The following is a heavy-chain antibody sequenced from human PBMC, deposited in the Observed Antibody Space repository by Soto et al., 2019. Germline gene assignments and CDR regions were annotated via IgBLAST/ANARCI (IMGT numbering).Heavy chain of an antibody. V-gene: IGHV3-48*03. CDR1: GFTFSSYE. CDR3: ASSDSSGYYKDY. Sequence: GGSLRLSCAASGFTFSSYEMNWVRQAPGKGLEWVSYISSSGSTIYYADSVKGRFTISRDNAKNSLYLQMNSLRAVDTAVYYCASSDSSGYYKDYWGQGTLVTVSS. J-gene: IGHJ4*02. D-gene: IGHD3-22*01. CDR2: ISSSGSTI.